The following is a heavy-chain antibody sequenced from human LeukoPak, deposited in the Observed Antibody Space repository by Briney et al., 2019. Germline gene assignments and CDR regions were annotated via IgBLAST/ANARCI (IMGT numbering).Heavy chain of an antibody. D-gene: IGHD6-6*01. J-gene: IGHJ6*03. CDR2: TYYRSKWYN. CDR3: ARGSTRPSFAARPHYYYYYMDV. V-gene: IGHV6-1*01. CDR1: VDSVSINSAA. Sequence: SPTLSLTFAISVDSVSINSAAWNWIRQSPSRGLEWLGRTYYRSKWYNDYAVSVKSRITINPDTSKNQFSLQLNSVTPEDTAVYYCARGSTRPSFAARPHYYYYYMDVWGKGTTVTVSS.